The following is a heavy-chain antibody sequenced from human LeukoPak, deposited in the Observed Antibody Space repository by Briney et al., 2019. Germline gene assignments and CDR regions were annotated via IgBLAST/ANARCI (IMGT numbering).Heavy chain of an antibody. CDR2: MYYSGST. D-gene: IGHD1-26*01. CDR1: GGSISSSSYY. Sequence: SETLSLTCTVSGGSISSSSYYWGWIRQPPGKGLEWIGSMYYSGSTYYNPSLKSRVTISVDTSKNQFSLKLSSVTAADTAVYYWGRDWGGVGATEGDYWGQGTLVTVSS. CDR3: GRDWGGVGATEGDY. V-gene: IGHV4-39*02. J-gene: IGHJ4*02.